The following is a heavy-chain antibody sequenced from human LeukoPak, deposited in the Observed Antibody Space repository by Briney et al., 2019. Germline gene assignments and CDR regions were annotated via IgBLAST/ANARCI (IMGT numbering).Heavy chain of an antibody. CDR1: GGSISSYY. D-gene: IGHD5-12*01. V-gene: IGHV4-59*01. J-gene: IGHJ3*02. CDR2: IYYSGST. CDR3: ARTGPRFVATMVSDAFDI. Sequence: SGTLSLTCTVSGGSISSYYWSWIRQPPGKGLEWIGYIYYSGSTNYNPSLKSRVTISVDTSKNQFSLKLSSVTAADTAVYYCARTGPRFVATMVSDAFDIWGQGTMVTVSS.